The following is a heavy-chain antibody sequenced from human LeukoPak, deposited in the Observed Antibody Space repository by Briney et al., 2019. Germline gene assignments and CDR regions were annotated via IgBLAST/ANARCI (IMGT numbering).Heavy chain of an antibody. J-gene: IGHJ5*02. V-gene: IGHV1-2*02. CDR1: GYTFTGYY. Sequence: ASVKVSCKTSGYTFTGYYMHWVRQAPGQGLEWMGWINPNTGGTNYAQKFQGRVTMTRDTSIRTAYVELSSLRSDDTAVYYCAREAVPGEYNWFDPWGQGTLGTVSS. CDR2: INPNTGGT. D-gene: IGHD6-19*01. CDR3: AREAVPGEYNWFDP.